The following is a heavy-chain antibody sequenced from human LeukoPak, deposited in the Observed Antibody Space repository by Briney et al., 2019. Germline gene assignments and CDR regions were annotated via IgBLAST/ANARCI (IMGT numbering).Heavy chain of an antibody. V-gene: IGHV3-66*01. CDR1: GYTVSSNY. CDR2: IYSGGST. CDR3: AREVGPEYYFDY. D-gene: IGHD1-14*01. Sequence: PGGSLRLSCAASGYTVSSNYMSWVRQAPGKGLEWVSVIYSGGSTYYADSVKGRFTISRDNSKNTLYLQMNSLRAEDTAVYYCAREVGPEYYFDYWGQGTLVTVSS. J-gene: IGHJ4*02.